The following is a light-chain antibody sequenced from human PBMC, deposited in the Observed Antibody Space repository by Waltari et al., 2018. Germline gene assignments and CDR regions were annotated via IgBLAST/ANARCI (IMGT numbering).Light chain of an antibody. CDR1: QSVSSW. CDR2: KAS. Sequence: DIQMTQSPSTLSASVGDRVTITCRASQSVSSWLAWYQQKPGKAPKLLIYKASTLESGVPSRFSGSGSGTEFTLTISSLQPDDFAAYYCQQYETNFWTFGQGTKVEIK. CDR3: QQYETNFWT. V-gene: IGKV1-5*03. J-gene: IGKJ1*01.